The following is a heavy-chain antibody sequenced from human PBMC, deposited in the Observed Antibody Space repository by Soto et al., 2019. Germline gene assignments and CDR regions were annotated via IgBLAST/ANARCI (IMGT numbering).Heavy chain of an antibody. V-gene: IGHV4-34*01. J-gene: IGHJ5*02. D-gene: IGHD1-26*01. CDR2: INHRGST. CDR3: ARGLWPPPGFSGSYPSWFDP. Sequence: SETLSLTCAVYGGSFSGYYWSWIRQPPGKGLEWIGEINHRGSTNYNPSLKSRVTISVDTSKNQFSLKLSSVTAADTAVYYCARGLWPPPGFSGSYPSWFDPWGQGTLVTVSS. CDR1: GGSFSGYY.